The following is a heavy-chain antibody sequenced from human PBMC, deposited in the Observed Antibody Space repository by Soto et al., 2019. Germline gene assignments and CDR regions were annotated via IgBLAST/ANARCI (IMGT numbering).Heavy chain of an antibody. CDR2: IYYSGST. CDR1: GGSISSYY. J-gene: IGHJ4*02. V-gene: IGHV4-59*08. Sequence: QVQLQESGPGLVKPSETLSLTCTVSGGSISSYYWSWIRQPPGQGLEWIGYIYYSGSTNYNPSLKSRVTISVDTSKNQFSLKLSSVSAADTAVYYCARRVDYWGQGTLVTVSS. CDR3: ARRVDY.